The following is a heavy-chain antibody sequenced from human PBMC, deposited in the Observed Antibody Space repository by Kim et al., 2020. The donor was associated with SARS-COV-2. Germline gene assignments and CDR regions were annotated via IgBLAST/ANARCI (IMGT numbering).Heavy chain of an antibody. CDR1: GFTFSAYA. J-gene: IGHJ4*02. Sequence: GGSLRLSCAASGFTFSAYAMHWVRQAPGKGLEWVTFTSYDGNSESYGASVKGRFTVSRDNSKNTLYLQMDKLRAEDTAVYFCARYRGASGWLTADHWGRGTLVTVTS. CDR2: TSYDGNSE. V-gene: IGHV3-30-3*01. D-gene: IGHD6-19*01. CDR3: ARYRGASGWLTADH.